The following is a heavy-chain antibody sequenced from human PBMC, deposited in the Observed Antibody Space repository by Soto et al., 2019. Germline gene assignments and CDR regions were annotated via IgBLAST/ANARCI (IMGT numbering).Heavy chain of an antibody. CDR3: AKDWTRGSGGYPDYFDY. CDR2: ISVSGAST. J-gene: IGHJ4*02. D-gene: IGHD3-10*01. Sequence: GGSLRLSCAASGFTFDNYGVSWVRQAPGKGLEWVSGISVSGASTYYADSVKGRFTISRDNSKDTLYLQMKRLRAEDTALYYCAKDWTRGSGGYPDYFDYWGQGTLVTVSS. CDR1: GFTFDNYG. V-gene: IGHV3-23*01.